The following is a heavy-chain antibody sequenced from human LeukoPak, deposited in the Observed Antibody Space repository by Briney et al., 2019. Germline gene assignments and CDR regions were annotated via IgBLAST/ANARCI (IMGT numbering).Heavy chain of an antibody. CDR1: GFTFSSYA. Sequence: GGSLRLSCAASGFTFSSYAMSWVRQAPGKGLEWVSAISGSGGSTYYADSVKGRFTISRDNSKNTLYLQMNSLGAEDTAVYYCAKAEDYYDSSGYASYYYYYGMDVWGQGTTVTVSS. D-gene: IGHD3-22*01. CDR3: AKAEDYYDSSGYASYYYYYGMDV. CDR2: ISGSGGST. V-gene: IGHV3-23*01. J-gene: IGHJ6*02.